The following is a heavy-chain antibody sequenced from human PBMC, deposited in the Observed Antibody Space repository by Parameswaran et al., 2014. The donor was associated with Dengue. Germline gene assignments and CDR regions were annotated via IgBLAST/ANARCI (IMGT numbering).Heavy chain of an antibody. J-gene: IGHJ4*02. V-gene: IGHV4-34*01. CDR3: AAYSSSWFDY. CDR1: GGSFSGYY. D-gene: IGHD6-13*01. CDR2: INHSGST. Sequence: ASETLSLTCAVYGGSFSGYYWSWIRQPPGKGLEWIGEINHSGSTNYNPSLKSRVTISVDTSKNQFSLKLSSVAAADTAVYYCAAYSSSWFDYWGQGTLVTVSS.